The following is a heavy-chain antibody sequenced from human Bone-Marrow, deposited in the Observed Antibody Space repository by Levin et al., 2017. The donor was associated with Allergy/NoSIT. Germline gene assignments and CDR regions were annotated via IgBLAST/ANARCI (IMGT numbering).Heavy chain of an antibody. CDR1: GGAFIDYN. CDR3: ARAFFWAYSDV. CDR2: INQSGSA. V-gene: IGHV4-34*01. J-gene: IGHJ6*03. Sequence: SETLSLTCAVYGGAFIDYNWSWVRKSPGKGLEWIGEINQSGSANYNPSLERRVTMSVDTLRKRFSLSLSSLTAADTAVYYCARAFFWAYSDVWGKGTPVT. D-gene: IGHD3-3*01.